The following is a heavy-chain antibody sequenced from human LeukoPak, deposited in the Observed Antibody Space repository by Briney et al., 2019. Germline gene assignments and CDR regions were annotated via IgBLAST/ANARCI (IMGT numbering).Heavy chain of an antibody. CDR3: AGIVVVPAAKQFDY. CDR1: GYSISSGYY. D-gene: IGHD2-2*01. Sequence: SETLSLTCAVSGYSISSGYYWGWIRQPPGKGLEWIGSIYHSGSTYYNPSLKSRVTISVDTSKNQFSLKLSSVTAADTAVCYCAGIVVVPAAKQFDYWGQGTLVTVSS. V-gene: IGHV4-38-2*01. CDR2: IYHSGST. J-gene: IGHJ4*02.